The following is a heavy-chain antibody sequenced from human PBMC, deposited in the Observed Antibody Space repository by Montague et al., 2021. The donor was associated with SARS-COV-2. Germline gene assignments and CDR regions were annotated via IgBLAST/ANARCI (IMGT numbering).Heavy chain of an antibody. D-gene: IGHD3-10*01. CDR1: GSSIRSYY. V-gene: IGHV4-59*08. CDR3: TRLPRGSGTWGYFDY. CDR2: MHDSGTA. Sequence: SETLSLTCTVSGSSIRSYYWNWMRQTPGKGLEWIGYMHDSGTANYNPSLRSRVTLMVDASRNQFSLELSSVTAADTAMYYCTRLPRGSGTWGYFDYWAQGTLVTVSS. J-gene: IGHJ4*02.